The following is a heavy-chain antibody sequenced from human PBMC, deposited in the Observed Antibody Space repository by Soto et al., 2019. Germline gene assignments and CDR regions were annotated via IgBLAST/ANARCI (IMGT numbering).Heavy chain of an antibody. CDR1: GDSVSANNAA. V-gene: IGHV6-1*01. Sequence: SHTLSLTCAISGDSVSANNAAWTWIRQSPSRGLEWLGRTYYRSKWNYDYAESVKSRLTITPDTSNNQFSLQLNSVTPEDAAVYYCVRQPLANLALYGMDVWGQGTTVTVSS. CDR3: VRQPLANLALYGMDV. J-gene: IGHJ6*02. D-gene: IGHD6-6*01. CDR2: TYYRSKWNY.